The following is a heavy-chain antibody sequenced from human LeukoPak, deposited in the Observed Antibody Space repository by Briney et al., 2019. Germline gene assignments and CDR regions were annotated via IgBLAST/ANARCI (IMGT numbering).Heavy chain of an antibody. CDR3: AKDLHYGSADY. CDR1: GFTVSSNY. CDR2: IYSGGST. J-gene: IGHJ4*02. D-gene: IGHD3-10*01. V-gene: IGHV3-53*01. Sequence: GGSLRLSCAASGFTVSSNYMSWVRQAPGKGLEWVSVIYSGGSTYYADSVKGRFTISRDNAKNTLYLQMNSLRAGDTAVYYCAKDLHYGSADYWGQGTLVTVSS.